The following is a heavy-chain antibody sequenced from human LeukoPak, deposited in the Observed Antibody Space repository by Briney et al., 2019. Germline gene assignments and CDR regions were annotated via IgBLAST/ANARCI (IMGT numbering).Heavy chain of an antibody. J-gene: IGHJ4*02. CDR1: GGFISSYY. V-gene: IGHV4-59*01. D-gene: IGHD2-2*01. Sequence: PSETLSLTCTVSGGFISSYYWSWIRQPPGKGLEWIGYIYYSGSTNYNPSLKSRVTISVDTSKNQFSLKLSSVTAADTAVCYCARDPGVVVPAAYFDYWGQGTLVTVSS. CDR3: ARDPGVVVPAAYFDY. CDR2: IYYSGST.